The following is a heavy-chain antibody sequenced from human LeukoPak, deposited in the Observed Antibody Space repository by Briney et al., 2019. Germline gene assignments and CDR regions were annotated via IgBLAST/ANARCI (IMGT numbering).Heavy chain of an antibody. Sequence: ASVKVSCKASGGTFSSYAMSWVQQAPGQGLEWMGGIIPIFGTANYAQKFQGRVKITTDESTSTAYMELSSLRSEDTVVYYCARVRAAAGDYYYYMDVWGKGTTVTVSS. V-gene: IGHV1-69*05. J-gene: IGHJ6*03. CDR3: ARVRAAAGDYYYYMDV. D-gene: IGHD2-2*01. CDR2: IIPIFGTA. CDR1: GGTFSSYA.